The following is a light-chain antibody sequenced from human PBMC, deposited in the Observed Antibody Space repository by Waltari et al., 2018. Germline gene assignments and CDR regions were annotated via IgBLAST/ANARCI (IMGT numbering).Light chain of an antibody. CDR3: MQALQSPPT. J-gene: IGKJ2*01. CDR1: QSLLHTNGFNY. CDR2: LGS. V-gene: IGKV2-28*01. Sequence: EIVMTQSPLSLPVTPGEPASLSCRSSQSLLHTNGFNYLDWYLQKPGQSPQLLIYLGSNRASGVPDRFSGSGSGTDFTLKISRVEAEDVGIYYCMQALQSPPTFGQGTKLEIK.